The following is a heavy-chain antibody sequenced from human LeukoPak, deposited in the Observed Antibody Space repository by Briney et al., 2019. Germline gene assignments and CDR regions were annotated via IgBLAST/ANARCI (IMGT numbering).Heavy chain of an antibody. V-gene: IGHV1-69*05. Sequence: HRASVKVSCKASGGTFSSYAITWVRQAPGQGLEWMGGIIPFFGTTNYARKFQGRVTITTDESTSTAYMELSSLGSEDTAVYYCARGGLYGSGSPDYWGQGTLVTVPS. J-gene: IGHJ4*02. CDR1: GGTFSSYA. CDR2: IIPFFGTT. CDR3: ARGGLYGSGSPDY. D-gene: IGHD3-10*01.